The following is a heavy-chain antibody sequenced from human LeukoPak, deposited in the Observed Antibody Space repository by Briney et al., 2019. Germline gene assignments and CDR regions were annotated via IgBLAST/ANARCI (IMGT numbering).Heavy chain of an antibody. CDR3: AKGPLRGTAAAIDY. Sequence: RPGKSLRLSCAASGFTFNNYGKHWVRQAPGKGLEWVAVISYDGRNIHYPDSVKGRFTISRDISTDTLWLQMDSLRTEDTAVYYCAKGPLRGTAAAIDYWGQGTLVTVSS. CDR2: ISYDGRNI. J-gene: IGHJ4*02. V-gene: IGHV3-30*18. CDR1: GFTFNNYG. D-gene: IGHD2-2*01.